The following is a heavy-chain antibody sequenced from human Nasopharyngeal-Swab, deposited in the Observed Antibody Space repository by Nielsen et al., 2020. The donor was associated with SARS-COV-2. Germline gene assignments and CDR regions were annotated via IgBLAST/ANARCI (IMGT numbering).Heavy chain of an antibody. V-gene: IGHV3-9*01. Sequence: SLKISCAASGFTFDDYAMHWVRQAPGKGLEWVSGISWNSGSIGYADSVKGRFTIPRANARNSLYLQMNSLRAEDTALYYCANLLSGWYEGNAFDIWGQGTMVTVSS. D-gene: IGHD6-19*01. CDR2: ISWNSGSI. CDR3: ANLLSGWYEGNAFDI. CDR1: GFTFDDYA. J-gene: IGHJ3*02.